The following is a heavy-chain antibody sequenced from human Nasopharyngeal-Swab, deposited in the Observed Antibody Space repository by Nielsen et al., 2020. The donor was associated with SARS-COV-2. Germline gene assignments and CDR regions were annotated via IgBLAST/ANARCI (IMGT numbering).Heavy chain of an antibody. CDR2: IYYSGST. CDR1: GGSISSYY. J-gene: IGHJ3*02. D-gene: IGHD3-16*02. Sequence: SETLSLTCTVSGGSISSYYWSWIRQPPGKGLEWIGYIYYSGSTNYNPSLKSRVTISVDTSKNQFSLKLSSATAADTAVYYCARHANYDYVWGSYRPHDAFDIWGQGTMVTVSS. V-gene: IGHV4-59*08. CDR3: ARHANYDYVWGSYRPHDAFDI.